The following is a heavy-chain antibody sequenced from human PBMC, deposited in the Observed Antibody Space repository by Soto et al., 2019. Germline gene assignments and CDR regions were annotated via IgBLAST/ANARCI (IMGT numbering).Heavy chain of an antibody. CDR1: GGTFSSYR. V-gene: IGHV1-69*13. D-gene: IGHD2-2*01. J-gene: IGHJ5*02. CDR2: IVPIYRTA. CDR3: ARCSLVVVPAPGFDP. Sequence: GASVKVFCKASGGTFSSYRINWVRQAPGQGLEWVGGIVPIYRTADYAQKFQGRVTITADESARTSYMELRSLKSQDTALYYCARCSLVVVPAPGFDPWGRGTLVTVAS.